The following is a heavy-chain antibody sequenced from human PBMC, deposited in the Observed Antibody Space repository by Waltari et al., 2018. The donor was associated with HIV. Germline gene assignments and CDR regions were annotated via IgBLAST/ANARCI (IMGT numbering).Heavy chain of an antibody. V-gene: IGHV4-39*01. D-gene: IGHD2-21*02. Sequence: QLQLQESGTGLVRPSETLSLTCTVSGDSITTTAYSWGWIRQSPGELLEWIGSISSTGHTYLDPFLKSRIILSVDTSRNQFSLTLRSVTAADTARYYCARQSWTAGNNHFDPWGQGILVTVSS. CDR1: GDSITTTAYS. CDR2: ISSTGHT. CDR3: ARQSWTAGNNHFDP. J-gene: IGHJ5*02.